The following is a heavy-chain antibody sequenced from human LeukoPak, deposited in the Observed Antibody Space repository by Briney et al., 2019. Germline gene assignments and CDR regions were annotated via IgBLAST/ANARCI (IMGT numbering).Heavy chain of an antibody. Sequence: ASVKVSCKASGYSFIGYFIHWVRQAPGQGLEWMGWIDSNSGETHYAQKFQGRFTMTKDTSIKTAYMELSSLRSDDTAIYYCARFWHCGFSTCWAVNGFDYWGQGTEVTASP. CDR1: GYSFIGYF. D-gene: IGHD2-21*01. V-gene: IGHV1-2*02. CDR2: IDSNSGET. CDR3: ARFWHCGFSTCWAVNGFDY. J-gene: IGHJ3*01.